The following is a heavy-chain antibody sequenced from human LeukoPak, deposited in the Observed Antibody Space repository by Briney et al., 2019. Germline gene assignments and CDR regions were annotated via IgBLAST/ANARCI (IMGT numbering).Heavy chain of an antibody. Sequence: SETLSLTCTVSGYSISSGYYWGWIRQPPGKGLEWIGYIYYSGSTNYNPSLKSRVTISVDTSKNQFSLKLSSVTAADTAVYYCARGAGYSSSWYSFDYWGQGTLVTVSS. J-gene: IGHJ4*02. D-gene: IGHD6-13*01. V-gene: IGHV4-61*01. CDR3: ARGAGYSSSWYSFDY. CDR1: GYSISSGYY. CDR2: IYYSGST.